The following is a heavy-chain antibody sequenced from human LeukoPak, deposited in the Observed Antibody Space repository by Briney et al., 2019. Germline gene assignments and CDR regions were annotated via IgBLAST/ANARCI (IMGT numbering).Heavy chain of an antibody. J-gene: IGHJ4*02. V-gene: IGHV4-34*01. D-gene: IGHD3-10*01. Sequence: SETLSLTCAVYGGSFSGYYWSWIRQPPGKGLEWIGEINHSGSTNYNPSLKSRVTISVDTSKNQFSLKLSSVTAADTAVYYCARVGYYYGSGSSGAQEGFDYWGQGTLVTVSS. CDR3: ARVGYYYGSGSSGAQEGFDY. CDR1: GGSFSGYY. CDR2: INHSGST.